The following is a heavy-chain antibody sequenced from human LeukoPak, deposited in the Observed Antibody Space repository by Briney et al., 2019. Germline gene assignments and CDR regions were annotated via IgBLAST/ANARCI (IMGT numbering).Heavy chain of an antibody. V-gene: IGHV1-69*04. D-gene: IGHD3-10*01. Sequence: GASVKVSCKASGGTFSSYAISWVRQAPGQGLEWMGRIIPILGIANYAQKFQGRVTITADKSTSTAYMELSSLRSEDTAVYYCARDLIRGDTMVRGVNPGHHYYYYGMDVWGQGTTVTVSS. CDR1: GGTFSSYA. J-gene: IGHJ6*02. CDR3: ARDLIRGDTMVRGVNPGHHYYYYGMDV. CDR2: IIPILGIA.